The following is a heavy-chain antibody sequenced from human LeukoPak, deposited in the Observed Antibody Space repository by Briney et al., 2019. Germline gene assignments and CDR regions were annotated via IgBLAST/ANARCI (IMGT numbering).Heavy chain of an antibody. V-gene: IGHV4-59*08. Sequence: PSETLSLTCTVSGGSISNYYWSWIRQPPGKGLEWIGYIYYTGSTNYNPSLKSRVTISVDTSKNQFSLRLSSVTAADTAVYYCARLKTDYGGNDYYFDYWGQGALVTVSS. CDR2: IYYTGST. D-gene: IGHD4-23*01. J-gene: IGHJ4*02. CDR1: GGSISNYY. CDR3: ARLKTDYGGNDYYFDY.